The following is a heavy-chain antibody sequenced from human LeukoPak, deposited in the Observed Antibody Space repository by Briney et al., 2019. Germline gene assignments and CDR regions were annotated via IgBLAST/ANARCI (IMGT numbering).Heavy chain of an antibody. J-gene: IGHJ4*02. D-gene: IGHD3-3*01. CDR3: ARGRNDFWSGSAALFDY. Sequence: NTSETLSLTCTVSGDSISNYYWSWIRQPPGKGLELIGYIYSSGSTNYNPSLKSRVTISIDTSKNQFSLKVTSVAAADTAVYYCARGRNDFWSGSAALFDYWGQGTLVTVSS. CDR1: GDSISNYY. V-gene: IGHV4-4*08. CDR2: IYSSGST.